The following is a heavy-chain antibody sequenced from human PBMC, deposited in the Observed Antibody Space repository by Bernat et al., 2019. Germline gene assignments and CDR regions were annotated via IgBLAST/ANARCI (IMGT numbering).Heavy chain of an antibody. Sequence: QVQLQQWGAGLLKPSETLSLTCTVSGGSISSYYWSWIRQPPGKGLEWIGYIYYSGSTNYNPSLKSRVTISVDTSKNQFSLKLSSVTAADTAVYYCARGDGELEVNYYYYYGMDVWGQGTTVTVSS. CDR2: IYYSGST. V-gene: IGHV4-59*08. D-gene: IGHD1-26*01. CDR3: ARGDGELEVNYYYYYGMDV. J-gene: IGHJ6*02. CDR1: GGSISSYY.